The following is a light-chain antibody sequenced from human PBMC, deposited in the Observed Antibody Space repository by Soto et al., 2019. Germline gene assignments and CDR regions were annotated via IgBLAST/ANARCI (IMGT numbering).Light chain of an antibody. CDR3: QQYGSSPPWK. CDR2: GAS. V-gene: IGKV3-20*01. J-gene: IGKJ1*01. Sequence: EIVLTQSPGTLSLSPGERATLSCRASQSVSSSYLAWYQQKPGQAPRLLIYGASSRATGIPDRFSGSGSGTAFTLPIIRREPEGFAVYYCQQYGSSPPWKFGQGTKVEIK. CDR1: QSVSSSY.